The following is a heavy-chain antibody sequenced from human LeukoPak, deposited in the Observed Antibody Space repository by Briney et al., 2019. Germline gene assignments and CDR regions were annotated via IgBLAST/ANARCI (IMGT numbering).Heavy chain of an antibody. CDR3: ARGPVTADAFDI. V-gene: IGHV4-34*01. CDR1: GGSSSGYY. Sequence: KPSETLSLTCAVYGGSSSGYYWSWIRQPPGKGLEWIGEIDHSGSTNYNPSLKSRVTISVDTSKNQFSLKLSSVTAADTAVYYCARGPVTADAFDIWGQGTMVTVSS. J-gene: IGHJ3*02. D-gene: IGHD4-17*01. CDR2: IDHSGST.